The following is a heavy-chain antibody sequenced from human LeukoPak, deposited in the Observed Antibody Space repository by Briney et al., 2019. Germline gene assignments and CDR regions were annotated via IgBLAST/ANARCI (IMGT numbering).Heavy chain of an antibody. CDR3: ASDAGGY. Sequence: EAYLRLSCSATGFTFTSYAMHWLRQTKDKRLEWEAAISSDGSDKYYADSVKGRFTISRDNSKNTLYLQMTSLRLEDTAVYYCASDAGGYWGQGTLVTVSS. CDR1: GFTFTSYA. J-gene: IGHJ4*02. V-gene: IGHV3-30*04. CDR2: ISSDGSDK.